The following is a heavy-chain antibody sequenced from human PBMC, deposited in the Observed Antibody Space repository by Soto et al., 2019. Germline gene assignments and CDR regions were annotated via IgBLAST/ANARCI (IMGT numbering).Heavy chain of an antibody. D-gene: IGHD3-9*01. J-gene: IGHJ4*02. CDR2: INHSGST. V-gene: IGHV4-34*01. Sequence: QVQLQQWGAGLLKPSETLSLTCAVYGGSFSGYYWSWIRQPPGKGLEWIGEINHSGSTNYNPSLKIRVTISVDTSKNQFSLKLSSVTAADTAVYYCARGRGGLVRFDYWGQGTLVTVSS. CDR3: ARGRGGLVRFDY. CDR1: GGSFSGYY.